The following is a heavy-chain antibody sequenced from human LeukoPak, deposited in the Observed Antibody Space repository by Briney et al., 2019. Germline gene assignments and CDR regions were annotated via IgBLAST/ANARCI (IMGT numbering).Heavy chain of an antibody. CDR3: ARAGSRIVATKIFDY. CDR1: GFTFSSYS. J-gene: IGHJ4*02. D-gene: IGHD5-12*01. V-gene: IGHV3-21*01. CDR2: ISSSSSYI. Sequence: PGASLRLSCAASGFTFSSYSMNWVRQAPGKGLEWVSSISSSSSYIYYADSVKGRFTISRDNAKNSLYLQMNSLRAEDTAVYYCARAGSRIVATKIFDYWGQGTLVTVSS.